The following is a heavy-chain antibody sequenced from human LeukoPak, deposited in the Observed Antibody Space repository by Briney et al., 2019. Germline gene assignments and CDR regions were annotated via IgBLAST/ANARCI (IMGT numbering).Heavy chain of an antibody. CDR2: INSDGSTT. D-gene: IGHD7-27*01. V-gene: IGHV3-74*01. J-gene: IGHJ4*02. CDR3: VRDLGPRAY. CDR1: GFTFSTYW. Sequence: GGSLRLSCAASGFTFSTYWMHWVRQAPGKGPVWVSRINSDGSTTTYADSVKGRFTISRDNAKNTLYLQINNLRVEDTAMYYCVRDLGPRAYWGQGSLVTVAS.